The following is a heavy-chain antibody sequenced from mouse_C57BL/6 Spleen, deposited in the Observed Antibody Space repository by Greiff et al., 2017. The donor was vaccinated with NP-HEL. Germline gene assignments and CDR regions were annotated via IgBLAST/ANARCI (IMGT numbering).Heavy chain of an antibody. CDR3: ARGGTTVVATSYFDY. CDR2: ISSGSSTI. Sequence: EVMLVESGGGLVKPGGSLKLSCAASGFTFSDYGMHWVRQAPEKGLEWVAYISSGSSTIYYADTVKGRFTIPRDNAKNTLFLQMTSLRSEDTAMYYCARGGTTVVATSYFDYWGQGTTLTVSS. CDR1: GFTFSDYG. D-gene: IGHD1-1*01. J-gene: IGHJ2*01. V-gene: IGHV5-17*01.